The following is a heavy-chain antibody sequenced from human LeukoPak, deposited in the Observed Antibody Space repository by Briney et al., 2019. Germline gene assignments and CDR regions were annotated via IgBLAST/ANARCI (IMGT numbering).Heavy chain of an antibody. V-gene: IGHV1-2*02. D-gene: IGHD3-16*01. CDR2: INPNSGGT. J-gene: IGHJ4*02. CDR1: GYTFTGYY. Sequence: ASVKVSCKASGYTFTGYYMHWVRQVPGQGLEWMGWINPNSGGTNYAQKFQGRVTMTTDTSTSTAYMELRSLRSDDTAVYYCARDSKSIMITFGGVSPFDYGGQGTLVTVSS. CDR3: ARDSKSIMITFGGVSPFDY.